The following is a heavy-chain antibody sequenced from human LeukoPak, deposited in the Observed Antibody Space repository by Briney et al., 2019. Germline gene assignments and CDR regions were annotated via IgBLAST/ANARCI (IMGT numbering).Heavy chain of an antibody. D-gene: IGHD4-23*01. CDR1: GYTFTSYD. CDR2: VNPNSGHT. V-gene: IGHV1-8*01. CDR3: ASQNSLYSAKWQWDY. Sequence: ASVKVSCKASGYTFTSYDINWVRQATGQGLEWMGWVNPNSGHTGYAQKFQGRVTMTRNTSITTAYMELSSLTSEDTAVYYCASQNSLYSAKWQWDYWGRGTLVTVSS. J-gene: IGHJ4*02.